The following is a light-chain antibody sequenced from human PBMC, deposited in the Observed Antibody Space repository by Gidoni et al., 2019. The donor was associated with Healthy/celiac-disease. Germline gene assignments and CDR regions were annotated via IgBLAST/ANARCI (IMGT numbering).Light chain of an antibody. CDR2: GAS. J-gene: IGKJ2*01. CDR3: QQYNNWPYT. CDR1: QSVSRN. V-gene: IGKV3-15*01. Sequence: EIVMTQSPATLSVSPGERATLSCRASQSVSRNLAWYQQKPGQAPRLLIYGASTRATGIPARFSGSGSGTDFTLTISSLQSEDFAVYYCQQYNNWPYTFXQXTKLEIK.